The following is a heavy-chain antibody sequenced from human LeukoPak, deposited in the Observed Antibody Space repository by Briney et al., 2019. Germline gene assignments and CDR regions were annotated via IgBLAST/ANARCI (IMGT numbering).Heavy chain of an antibody. CDR2: INWNGGST. CDR1: GFTFDDYG. J-gene: IGHJ6*03. CDR3: ARGGYYDILTGYYYYYYMDV. V-gene: IGHV3-20*04. Sequence: GGSLRLSCAASGFTFDDYGMSWVRRAPGQGLESVSGINWNGGSTGYADPVKGRFTISRDNAKNSLYLQMNSLRAEDTALYYCARGGYYDILTGYYYYYYMDVWGKGTTVTVSS. D-gene: IGHD3-9*01.